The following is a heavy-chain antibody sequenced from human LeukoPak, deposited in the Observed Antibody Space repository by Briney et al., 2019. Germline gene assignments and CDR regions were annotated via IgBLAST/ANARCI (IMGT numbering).Heavy chain of an antibody. V-gene: IGHV4-39*07. CDR2: VYYDGIN. Sequence: SETLSLTCTVSGGSINNTLFYWGWIRQPPGKGLEWIGTVYYDGINYSSPSLKSRVATSVDTSKNQFSLRLSSVTAADTAVYYCAREGYCSSTSCWYSSSWYEHWGQGTLVTVSS. J-gene: IGHJ5*02. D-gene: IGHD2-2*01. CDR3: AREGYCSSTSCWYSSSWYEH. CDR1: GGSINNTLFY.